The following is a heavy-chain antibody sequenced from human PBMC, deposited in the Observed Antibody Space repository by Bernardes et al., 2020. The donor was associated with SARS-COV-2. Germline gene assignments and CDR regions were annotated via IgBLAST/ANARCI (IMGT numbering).Heavy chain of an antibody. J-gene: IGHJ6*02. CDR1: GGSISSGDYY. V-gene: IGHV4-30-4*01. Sequence: SETLSLTCTVSGGSISSGDYYWSWIRQPPGKGLEWIGYIYYSGSTYYNPSLKSRVTISVDTSKNQFSLKLSSVTAADTAVYYCARGNYYYYGMDVWGQGTTVTVSS. CDR2: IYYSGST. CDR3: ARGNYYYYGMDV.